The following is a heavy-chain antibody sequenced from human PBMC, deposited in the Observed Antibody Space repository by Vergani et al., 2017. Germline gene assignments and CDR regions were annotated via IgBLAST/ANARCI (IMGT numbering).Heavy chain of an antibody. CDR1: GYSFTSYW. CDR2: IYPGDSDT. V-gene: IGHV5-51*03. Sequence: EVQLVQSGAEVKKPGESLKISCKGSGYSFTSYWIGWVRQMPGKGLEWMGIIYPGDSDTRYSPSFQGQVTISADKSISTAYLQWSSLKASDTAMYYCARFLSYDISTGYPFGYWGQGTLVTVSS. D-gene: IGHD3-9*01. CDR3: ARFLSYDISTGYPFGY. J-gene: IGHJ4*02.